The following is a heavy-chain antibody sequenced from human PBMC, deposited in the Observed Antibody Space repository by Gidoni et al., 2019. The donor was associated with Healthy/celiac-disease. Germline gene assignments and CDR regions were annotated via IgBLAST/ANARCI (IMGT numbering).Heavy chain of an antibody. D-gene: IGHD3-3*01. CDR3: AREVSPPSGYDFWSGYYGDYYYYMDV. V-gene: IGHV4-4*07. J-gene: IGHJ6*03. Sequence: QVQLQESGPGLVKPSETLSLTCTVSGGSLSSYYWSWIRQPAGKGLEWIGRIYTSGSTNYNPSLKSRVTMSVDTFKNQFSLKLRSVTAADTAVYYCAREVSPPSGYDFWSGYYGDYYYYMDVWGKGTTVTVSS. CDR1: GGSLSSYY. CDR2: IYTSGST.